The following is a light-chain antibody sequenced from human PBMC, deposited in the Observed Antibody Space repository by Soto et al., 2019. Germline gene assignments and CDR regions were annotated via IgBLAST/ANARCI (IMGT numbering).Light chain of an antibody. CDR2: EVS. CDR1: SSDVGGYGS. V-gene: IGLV2-8*01. Sequence: QSVLTQPPSASGSPGQSVTISCTGTSSDVGGYGSVSWYQLHPGKAPKLMVYEVSKRPSGVPDRFSGSKSGNTASLTVSGLQAEDEADYYCSSYAGSNNYVFGTGTKLTVL. J-gene: IGLJ1*01. CDR3: SSYAGSNNYV.